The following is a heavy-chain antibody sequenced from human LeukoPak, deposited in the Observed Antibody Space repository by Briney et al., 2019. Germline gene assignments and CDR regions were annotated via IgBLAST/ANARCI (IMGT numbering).Heavy chain of an antibody. Sequence: GESLRLSCAASGFTFSSYAMHWVRQAPGKGLEWVAVLSYGGSNTYHADSVKGRFTISRDNSKNTLYLQMNSLRPEDTAVYYCARVPGIAATAYYYYAMDVWGQGTTVTVSS. CDR1: GFTFSSYA. J-gene: IGHJ6*02. CDR3: ARVPGIAATAYYYYAMDV. D-gene: IGHD6-13*01. CDR2: LSYGGSNT. V-gene: IGHV3-30-3*01.